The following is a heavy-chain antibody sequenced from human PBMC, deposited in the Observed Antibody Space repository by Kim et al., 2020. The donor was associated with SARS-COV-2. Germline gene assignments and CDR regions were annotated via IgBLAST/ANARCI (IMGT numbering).Heavy chain of an antibody. J-gene: IGHJ6*02. Sequence: GGSLRLSCAASGFTFDDYAMHWVRQAPGKGLEWVSLISWDGGSTYYADSVKGRFTISRDNSKNSLYLQMNSLRAEDTALYYCAKDTSSGWGDYYYYYGMDVWGQGTTVTVSS. CDR1: GFTFDDYA. CDR3: AKDTSSGWGDYYYYYGMDV. V-gene: IGHV3-43D*03. D-gene: IGHD6-19*01. CDR2: ISWDGGST.